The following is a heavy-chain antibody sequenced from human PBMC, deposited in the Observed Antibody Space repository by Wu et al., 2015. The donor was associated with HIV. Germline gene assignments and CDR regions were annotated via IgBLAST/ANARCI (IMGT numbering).Heavy chain of an antibody. CDR2: IVPLFGSP. J-gene: IGHJ4*02. CDR1: GGNFLSYS. D-gene: IGHD5-12*01. V-gene: IGHV1-69*05. Sequence: QVQLLQSGTEVKRPGSSVRVSCQASGGNFLSYSFTWVRQVPGQGLEWMGGIVPLFGSPTYAQAFQGRITITTDESTRTVYMELSSLGSEDTAIYFCANRPPHGGYNNGFEFWGQGTLVIVSS. CDR3: ANRPPHGGYNNGFEF.